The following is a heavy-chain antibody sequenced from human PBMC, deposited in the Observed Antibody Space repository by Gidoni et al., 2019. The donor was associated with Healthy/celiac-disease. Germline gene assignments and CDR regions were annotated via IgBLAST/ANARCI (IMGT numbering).Heavy chain of an antibody. CDR2: FDPEDGET. V-gene: IGHV1-24*01. Sequence: QVQLVQSGAEVKKPGASVKVSCKVSGYTLTELSMHWVRQAPGKGLEWMGGFDPEDGETIYAQKFQGRVTMTEDTSTDTAYMELSSLRSEDTAVYYCATYGSGSYRGRNWFDPWGQGTLVTVSS. CDR3: ATYGSGSYRGRNWFDP. CDR1: GYTLTELS. J-gene: IGHJ5*02. D-gene: IGHD3-10*01.